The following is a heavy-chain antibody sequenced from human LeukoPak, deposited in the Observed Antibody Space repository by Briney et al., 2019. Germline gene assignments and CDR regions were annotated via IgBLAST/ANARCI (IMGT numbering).Heavy chain of an antibody. J-gene: IGHJ4*02. V-gene: IGHV3-30-3*01. Sequence: GGSLRLSCAASGFTFSSYAMHWVRQAPGKGLEWVAVISYDGSNKYYADSVKGRFTISRDNSKNTLYLQMNSLRAEDTAVYYCARGVRLDYWGQGTLVTVSS. CDR2: ISYDGSNK. CDR3: ARGVRLDY. CDR1: GFTFSSYA.